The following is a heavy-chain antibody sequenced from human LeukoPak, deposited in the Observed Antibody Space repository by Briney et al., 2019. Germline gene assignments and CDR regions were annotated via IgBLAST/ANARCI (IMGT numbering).Heavy chain of an antibody. Sequence: SVKVSCKASGGTFSSYAISWVRQAPGQGLEWMGGIIPIFGTANYAQKFQGRVTITTDESTSTAYMELSSRRSEDTAVYYCARGHYDFWSGDPKIPFDYWGQGTLVTVSS. CDR3: ARGHYDFWSGDPKIPFDY. J-gene: IGHJ4*02. CDR2: IIPIFGTA. V-gene: IGHV1-69*05. CDR1: GGTFSSYA. D-gene: IGHD3-3*01.